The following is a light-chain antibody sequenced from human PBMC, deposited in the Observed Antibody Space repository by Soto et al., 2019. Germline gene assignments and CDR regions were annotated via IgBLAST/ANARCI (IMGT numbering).Light chain of an antibody. J-gene: IGKJ4*01. CDR2: GAS. V-gene: IGKV3-20*01. CDR3: QQYGNSRLT. CDR1: QSVSSTY. Sequence: EIVLTQSPGTLSLSPGERATLSCRASQSVSSTYLAWYQHKRGQAPRLLIYGASSRATGIPDRFSGSGSGTDFTLTISGLEPEDFAVYYCQQYGNSRLTFGGGTKVDIK.